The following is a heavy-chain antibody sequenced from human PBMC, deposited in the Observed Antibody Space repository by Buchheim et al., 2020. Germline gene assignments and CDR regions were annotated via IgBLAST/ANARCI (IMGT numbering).Heavy chain of an antibody. CDR2: ISYDGSNK. Sequence: QVQLVESGGGVVQPGRSLRLFCAASGFTFSSYGMHWVRQAPGKGLEWVAVISYDGSNKYYADSVKGRFTISRDNSKNTLYLQMNSLRAEDTAVYYCAKDSYDSSGYYWGYFDYWGQGTL. V-gene: IGHV3-30*18. CDR1: GFTFSSYG. D-gene: IGHD3-22*01. J-gene: IGHJ4*02. CDR3: AKDSYDSSGYYWGYFDY.